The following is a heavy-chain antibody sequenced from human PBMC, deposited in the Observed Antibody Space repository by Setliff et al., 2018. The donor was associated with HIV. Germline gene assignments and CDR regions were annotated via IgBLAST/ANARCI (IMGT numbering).Heavy chain of an antibody. CDR2: IYASGST. CDR1: GGSINRGTYY. CDR3: ARVLSNGWSGGVDY. J-gene: IGHJ4*02. Sequence: SETLSLTCSVSGGSINRGTYYWNWIRQPAGKGLEWIGHIYASGSTNYNPSLKSRVTMSVDTSKNQFSLKLNSLIAADTAVYYCARVLSNGWSGGVDYWGQGTMVTVSS. D-gene: IGHD6-19*01. V-gene: IGHV4-61*09.